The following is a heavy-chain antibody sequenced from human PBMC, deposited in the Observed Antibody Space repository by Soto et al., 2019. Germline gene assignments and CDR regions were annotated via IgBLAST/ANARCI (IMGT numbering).Heavy chain of an antibody. Sequence: ASVKVSCKASGYTFTSYYMHWVRQAPGQGLEWMGIINPSGGSTSYAQKFQGRVTITRDTSASTAYMELSSLRSEDTAVYYCARAPYDILTGYSLNWFDPWGQGTLVTVSS. CDR3: ARAPYDILTGYSLNWFDP. J-gene: IGHJ5*02. V-gene: IGHV1-46*01. CDR2: INPSGGST. CDR1: GYTFTSYY. D-gene: IGHD3-9*01.